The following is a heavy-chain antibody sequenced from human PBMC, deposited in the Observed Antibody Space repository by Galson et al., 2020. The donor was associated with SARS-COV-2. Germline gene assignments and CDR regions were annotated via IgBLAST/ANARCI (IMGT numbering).Heavy chain of an antibody. V-gene: IGHV3-21*04. J-gene: IGHJ5*02. D-gene: IGHD3-16*01. CDR3: ARESWGALDP. CDR2: ISSSSSYI. Sequence: GGSLRLSCAASGFTFSSYSMNWVRQAPGKGLEWVSSISSSSSYIYYADSVKVRVTISRDNAKNSLYLQMNSLRAEDTAMYYCARESWGALDPWGQGTLVTVST. CDR1: GFTFSSYS.